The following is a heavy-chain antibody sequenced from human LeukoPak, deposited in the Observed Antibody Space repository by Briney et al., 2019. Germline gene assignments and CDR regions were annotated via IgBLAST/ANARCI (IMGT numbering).Heavy chain of an antibody. CDR2: IYSGGST. CDR1: GFTFSNNY. CDR3: ARNVPVTTLGY. Sequence: GGSLRLSCAASGFTFSNNYMSWVRQAPGKALEWVSVIYSGGSTYYADSVKGRFTISRDKSKNTVYLQMNSLRAEDTAVYYCARNVPVTTLGYWGQGTPVTVSP. J-gene: IGHJ4*02. V-gene: IGHV3-66*01. D-gene: IGHD4-17*01.